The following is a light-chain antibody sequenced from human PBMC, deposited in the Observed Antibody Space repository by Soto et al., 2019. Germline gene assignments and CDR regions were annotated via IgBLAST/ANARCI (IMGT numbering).Light chain of an antibody. V-gene: IGLV1-44*01. J-gene: IGLJ3*02. CDR2: NNN. Sequence: QSVLTQPPSASGTPGQRVTISCSGSASNIGTNTMNWYQQLPGTDPKLLIYNNNQRPSGGPDRCSGSKSATSASLAISGLLSEEEADYYCSAWDDRLNGVLFGGGTKLTVL. CDR3: SAWDDRLNGVL. CDR1: ASNIGTNT.